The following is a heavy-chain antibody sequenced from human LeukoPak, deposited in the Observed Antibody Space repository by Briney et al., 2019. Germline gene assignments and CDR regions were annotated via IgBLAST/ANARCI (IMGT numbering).Heavy chain of an antibody. CDR3: ARPIAVAFDAFDI. CDR1: GYSFTSYW. Sequence: GESLKISCKGSGYSFTSYWIGWVRQMPGKGLEWMGIIYPGDSDATYSPSFQGQVTISADKSISTAYLQWSSLKASDTAMYYCARPIAVAFDAFDIWGQGTMVTVSS. V-gene: IGHV5-51*01. J-gene: IGHJ3*02. CDR2: IYPGDSDA. D-gene: IGHD6-19*01.